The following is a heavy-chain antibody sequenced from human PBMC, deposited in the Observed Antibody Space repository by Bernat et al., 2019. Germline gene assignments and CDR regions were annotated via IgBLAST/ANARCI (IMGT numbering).Heavy chain of an antibody. J-gene: IGHJ3*02. CDR3: ARAGGYCSSTSCYAFDI. V-gene: IGHV1-69*01. D-gene: IGHD2-2*01. CDR2: IIPIFGTA. Sequence: QVQLVQSGAEVKKPGSSVKVSCKASGGTFSSYAISWVRQAPGQGLEWMGGIIPIFGTANYAQKFQGRVTLTADESTSTAYMELSSLRSEDTAVYYCARAGGYCSSTSCYAFDIWGQGTMVTVSS. CDR1: GGTFSSYA.